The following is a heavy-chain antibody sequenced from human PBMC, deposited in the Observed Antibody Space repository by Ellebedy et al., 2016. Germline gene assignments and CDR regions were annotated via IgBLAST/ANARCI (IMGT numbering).Heavy chain of an antibody. D-gene: IGHD3-22*01. CDR1: GFTISSYA. Sequence: GGSLRLXCAASGFTISSYAMSWVRQAPGKGLEWVSAISGSGGSTFYADSVKGRFTISRDNSKNTLYLQMNSLRAEDTAVYYCARDGNYYDSSGYYPGGYWGQGTLVTVSS. CDR3: ARDGNYYDSSGYYPGGY. CDR2: ISGSGGST. J-gene: IGHJ4*02. V-gene: IGHV3-23*01.